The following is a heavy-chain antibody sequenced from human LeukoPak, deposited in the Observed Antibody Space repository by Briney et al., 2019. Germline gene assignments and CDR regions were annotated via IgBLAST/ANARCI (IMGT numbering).Heavy chain of an antibody. J-gene: IGHJ5*02. Sequence: SQTLSLTCAISGDSVSSNSATWNWIRQSPSRGLEWLGRTYYRSKWNNEYAVSVKSRITINPDTSKNQFSLQLNFVIPEDTAVYYCARANSGCYMSWGQGTLVTVSS. V-gene: IGHV6-1*01. CDR3: ARANSGCYMS. CDR1: GDSVSSNSAT. D-gene: IGHD6-19*01. CDR2: TYYRSKWNN.